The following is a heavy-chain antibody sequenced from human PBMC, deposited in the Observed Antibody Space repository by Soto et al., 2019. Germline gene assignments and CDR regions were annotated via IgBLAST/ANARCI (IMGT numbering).Heavy chain of an antibody. J-gene: IGHJ1*01. CDR2: IYYLGNT. D-gene: IGHD3-22*01. CDR3: AGLYPSASSGYHLNS. Sequence: SETLSLTCTVSGGSITSSSSYWGWIRQPPGKGLEWVGSIYYLGNTYYNPSLGSRVTISVDTSKNQFSLKLRSVTAADTAVFYCAGLYPSASSGYHLNSWGQGTLVTSPQ. CDR1: GGSITSSSSY. V-gene: IGHV4-39*01.